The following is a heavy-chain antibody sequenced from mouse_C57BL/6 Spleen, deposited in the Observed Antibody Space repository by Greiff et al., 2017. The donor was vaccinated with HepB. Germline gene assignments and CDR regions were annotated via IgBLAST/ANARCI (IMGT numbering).Heavy chain of an antibody. CDR3: ARRGYYYGSSHFDY. J-gene: IGHJ2*01. D-gene: IGHD1-1*01. CDR1: GYAFTNYL. V-gene: IGHV1-54*01. CDR2: INPGSGGT. Sequence: VQLQQSGAELVRPGTSVKVSCKASGYAFTNYLIEWVKQRPGQGLEWIGVINPGSGGTNYNEKFKGKATLTADKSSSTAYMQLSSLTSEDSAVYFCARRGYYYGSSHFDYWGQGTTLTVSS.